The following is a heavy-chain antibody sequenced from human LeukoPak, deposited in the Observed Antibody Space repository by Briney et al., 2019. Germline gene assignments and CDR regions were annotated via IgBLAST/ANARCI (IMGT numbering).Heavy chain of an antibody. V-gene: IGHV3-53*01. CDR2: IYSGGST. CDR3: ARTTKYYDFWSGYYFDY. Sequence: PGGSLRLSCAASGFIVSSNYMSWVRQAPGKGLEWVSVIYSGGSTYYADSVKGRFTISRDNSKNTLYLQMNSLRAEDTAVYYCARTTKYYDFWSGYYFDYWGQGTLVTVSS. D-gene: IGHD3-3*01. J-gene: IGHJ4*02. CDR1: GFIVSSNY.